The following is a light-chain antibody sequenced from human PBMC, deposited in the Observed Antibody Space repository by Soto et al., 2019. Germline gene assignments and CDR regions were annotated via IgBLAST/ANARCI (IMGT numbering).Light chain of an antibody. Sequence: EIVLTQSPGTLSLSPGQRATLSCRASQSVTSYYLAWYQQKPGQAPRLLISGASSRATGIPDRFSGTGSGTDFTLTISRLEPEDSAVYYCQQYGRAPLTFGGGTKVEIK. CDR1: QSVTSYY. J-gene: IGKJ4*01. CDR3: QQYGRAPLT. CDR2: GAS. V-gene: IGKV3-20*01.